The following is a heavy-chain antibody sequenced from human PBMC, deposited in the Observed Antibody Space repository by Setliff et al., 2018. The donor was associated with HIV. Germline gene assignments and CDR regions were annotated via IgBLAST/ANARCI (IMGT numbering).Heavy chain of an antibody. CDR3: ASYYGADEPSYYFDF. V-gene: IGHV4-38-2*02. D-gene: IGHD3-22*01. CDR2: IYHSGST. J-gene: IGHJ4*02. CDR1: GFSISSDYY. Sequence: LSLTCTVSGFSISSDYYGGWIRQPPGKGLEWIGSIYHSGSTYYNPPLQSRVTMAVDTSKNQFSLKLSSVTAADTAVYYCASYYGADEPSYYFDFWGQGTQVTVSS.